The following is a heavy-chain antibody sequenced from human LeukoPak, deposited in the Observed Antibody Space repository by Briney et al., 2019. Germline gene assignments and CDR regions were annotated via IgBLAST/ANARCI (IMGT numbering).Heavy chain of an antibody. CDR3: VSIMRGRDYYYYMDV. CDR2: ISSSSSAI. J-gene: IGHJ6*03. Sequence: PGGSLRLSCAASGFTFSSYSMNWVRQAPGKGLEWVSYISSSSSAIYYADSVKGRFTISRDNAKNSLYLQMNSLRAEDTAVYYCVSIMRGRDYYYYMDVWGKGTTVTVSS. V-gene: IGHV3-48*01. CDR1: GFTFSSYS.